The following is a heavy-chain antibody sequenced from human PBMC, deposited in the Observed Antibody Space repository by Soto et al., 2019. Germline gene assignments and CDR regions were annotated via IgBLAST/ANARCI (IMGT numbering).Heavy chain of an antibody. CDR2: IDPSDSYT. CDR1: GYSFTSYW. D-gene: IGHD2-2*01. J-gene: IGHJ6*02. V-gene: IGHV5-10-1*01. CDR3: ARGFWDTVVVTAGMGV. Sequence: GESLKISCKGSGYSFTSYWISWVRQMPGKGLEWMGRIDPSDSYTNYSPSFQGHVTISADKSTSTAYLQWSSLKASDTAMYYCARGFWDTVVVTAGMGVWGPGTTVTVSS.